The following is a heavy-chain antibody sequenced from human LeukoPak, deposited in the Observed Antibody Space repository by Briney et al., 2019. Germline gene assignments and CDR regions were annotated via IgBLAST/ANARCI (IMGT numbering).Heavy chain of an antibody. CDR1: GFTVSSNY. V-gene: IGHV3-30*18. CDR3: AKEKEYGMDV. Sequence: PGGSLRLSCAASGFTVSSNYMSWVRQAPGKGLEWVAVISYDGSNKYYADSVKGRFTISRDNSKNTLYLQMNSLRAEDTAVYYCAKEKEYGMDVWGQGTTVTVSS. J-gene: IGHJ6*02. CDR2: ISYDGSNK.